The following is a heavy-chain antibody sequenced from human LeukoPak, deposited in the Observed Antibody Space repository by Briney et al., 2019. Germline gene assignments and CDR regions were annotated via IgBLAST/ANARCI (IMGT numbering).Heavy chain of an antibody. Sequence: GGSLRLSCAASVFTFNNYGMSWVREGPGKGLERVSAISGSGGSTYHADSVKGRFPISRDNSKNTLYLQMNSLRAEDTAVYYSAKRYCSGGSCYSYWADVFDIWGQGTIVTVSS. D-gene: IGHD2-15*01. V-gene: IGHV3-23*01. J-gene: IGHJ3*02. CDR2: ISGSGGST. CDR3: AKRYCSGGSCYSYWADVFDI. CDR1: VFTFNNYG.